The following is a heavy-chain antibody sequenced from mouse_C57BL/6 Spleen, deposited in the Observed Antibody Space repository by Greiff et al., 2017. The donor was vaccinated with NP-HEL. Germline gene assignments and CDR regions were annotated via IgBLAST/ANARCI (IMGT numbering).Heavy chain of an antibody. CDR2: ISNGGGST. D-gene: IGHD1-1*01. CDR3: ARNYYGSSPYAMDY. V-gene: IGHV5-12*01. J-gene: IGHJ4*01. CDR1: GFTFSDYY. Sequence: EVHLVESGGGLVQPGGSLKLSCAASGFTFSDYYMYWVRQTPEKRLEWVAYISNGGGSTYYPDTVKGRFTISRDNAKNTLYLQMSRLKSEDTAMYYCARNYYGSSPYAMDYWGQGTSVTVSS.